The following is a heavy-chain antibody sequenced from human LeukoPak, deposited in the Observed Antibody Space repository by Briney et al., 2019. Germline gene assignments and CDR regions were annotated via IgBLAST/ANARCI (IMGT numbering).Heavy chain of an antibody. J-gene: IGHJ4*02. CDR2: IYHSGST. V-gene: IGHV4-38-2*02. D-gene: IGHD2-15*01. CDR3: ARDGGLAYSGEFDY. Sequence: SETLSLTCTASGYSISSGYYWGWIRQPPGKGLEWIGSIYHSGSTYYNPSLKSRVTISVDTSKNHFSLKLSSVTAADTAVYYCARDGGLAYSGEFDYWGQGTLVTVSS. CDR1: GYSISSGYY.